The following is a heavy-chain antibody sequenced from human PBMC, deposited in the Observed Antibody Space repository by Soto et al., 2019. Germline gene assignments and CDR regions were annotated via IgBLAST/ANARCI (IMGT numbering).Heavy chain of an antibody. CDR1: GYSISSGYY. D-gene: IGHD3-22*01. V-gene: IGHV4-38-2*01. J-gene: IGHJ4*02. CDR3: ARLLYDSRGYYYFDY. Sequence: KPSETLSLTCAVSGYSISSGYYWGWIRQPPGKGLEWIGSIYRSGTTYDNPSLKSRVTISVDMSNNQFSLKLSSVTAADTAVYYCARLLYDSRGYYYFDYWGRGTLVTVSS. CDR2: IYRSGTT.